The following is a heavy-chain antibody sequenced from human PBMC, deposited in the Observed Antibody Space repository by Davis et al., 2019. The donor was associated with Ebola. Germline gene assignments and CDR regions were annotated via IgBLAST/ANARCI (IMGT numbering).Heavy chain of an antibody. V-gene: IGHV4-38-2*02. CDR1: GYSISSGYH. D-gene: IGHD5-24*01. CDR3: ARSQDGWNRNYYYYGMDV. Sequence: PSETLSLTCSVSGYSISSGYHWGWIRQPPGKGLEWIGSMYHGGSTYYNPSLKSRITTSVDTSKNQFSLKLSSVTAADTAVYYCARSQDGWNRNYYYYGMDVWGQGTTVTVSS. CDR2: MYHGGST. J-gene: IGHJ6*02.